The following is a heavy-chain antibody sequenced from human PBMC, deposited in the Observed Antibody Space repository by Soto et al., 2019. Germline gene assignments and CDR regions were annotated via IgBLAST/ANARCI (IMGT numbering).Heavy chain of an antibody. J-gene: IGHJ4*02. D-gene: IGHD3-22*01. Sequence: GASVKVYCKTSGYTFNKYPIHWVRQAPGQGLEWMGWINPGNGDTGYSQKFQDRVTITRDTSASTAYMDLSSLRSEDTAVYYCARKDYYDSGMYYFDYWGQGTLVTVSS. CDR2: INPGNGDT. V-gene: IGHV1-3*01. CDR3: ARKDYYDSGMYYFDY. CDR1: GYTFNKYP.